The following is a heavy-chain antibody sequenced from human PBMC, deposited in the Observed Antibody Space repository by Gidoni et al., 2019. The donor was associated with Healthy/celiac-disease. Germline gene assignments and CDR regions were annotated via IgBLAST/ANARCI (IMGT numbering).Heavy chain of an antibody. Sequence: QVQPQETGSGLVKPSETLSLTCTVPGGSISTYYWSWIRQPPGKGLEWIGYIYYSGNTNYNPSLKGRVTILVDTSKNQFSLKLSSVTDADTAVYYCARKGRGLMGDYWGQGTLVTVSS. V-gene: IGHV4-59*01. D-gene: IGHD3-10*01. CDR2: IYYSGNT. J-gene: IGHJ4*02. CDR1: GGSISTYY. CDR3: ARKGRGLMGDY.